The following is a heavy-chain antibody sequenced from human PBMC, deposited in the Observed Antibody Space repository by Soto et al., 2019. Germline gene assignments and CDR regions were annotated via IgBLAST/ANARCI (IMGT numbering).Heavy chain of an antibody. CDR1: GFTFSNYA. D-gene: IGHD3-16*01. V-gene: IGHV3-23*01. J-gene: IGHJ4*02. Sequence: PGGSLRLSCAASGFTFSNYAMSWVRQAPGKGLEWVSSISGDGGSPYYADSVKGRSTISRDNSKNTLYLQMNSLRAEDTAIYFCAKDAWPYYFDYWGRGTLVTVSS. CDR3: AKDAWPYYFDY. CDR2: ISGDGGSP.